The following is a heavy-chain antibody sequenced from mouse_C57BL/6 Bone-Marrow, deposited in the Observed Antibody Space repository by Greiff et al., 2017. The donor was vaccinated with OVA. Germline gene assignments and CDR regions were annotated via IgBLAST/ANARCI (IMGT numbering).Heavy chain of an antibody. V-gene: IGHV1-64*01. CDR2: IHPNSGST. J-gene: IGHJ1*03. CDR3: AREDYGNYDWYFDV. CDR1: GYTFTSYW. D-gene: IGHD2-1*01. Sequence: QVQLQQPGAELVKPGDSVKLSCKASGYTFTSYWMHWVKQRPGQGLEWIGMIHPNSGSTNYNEKFKSKATLTVDKSSSTAYMQLSSLTSEDSAVYYCAREDYGNYDWYFDVWGTGTTVTVSS.